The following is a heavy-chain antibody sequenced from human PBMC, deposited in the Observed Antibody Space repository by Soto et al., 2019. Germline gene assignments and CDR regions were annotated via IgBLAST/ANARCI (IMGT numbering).Heavy chain of an antibody. CDR2: IIPILGIA. J-gene: IGHJ6*03. D-gene: IGHD4-4*01. CDR3: TSGVSHYNNYRLSYYLDV. Sequence: QVQLVQSGAEVKKPGSSVKVSCKASVGTFSSYTISWVRQAPGQGLEWMGRIIPILGIANYAQKFQGRVTITADKSTSTIYMELSSLRAEDTAVYYSTSGVSHYNNYRLSYYLDVWRTGTTVTVSS. CDR1: VGTFSSYT. V-gene: IGHV1-69*02.